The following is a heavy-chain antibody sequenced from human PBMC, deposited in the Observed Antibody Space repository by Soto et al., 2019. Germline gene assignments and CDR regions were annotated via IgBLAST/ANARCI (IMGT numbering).Heavy chain of an antibody. CDR3: ARHDLYDPFEWLPPESLYGMEV. V-gene: IGHV4-39*01. Sequence: SETLSLTCTVSGGSISSSSYYWGWIRQRPGKGLEWIGSIYYSGSTYYNPSLKSRVTISVDTSKNQFSLKLSSVTAADTAVYYCARHDLYDPFEWLPPESLYGMEVWGQGTTVTVSS. D-gene: IGHD5-12*01. CDR1: GGSISSSSYY. CDR2: IYYSGST. J-gene: IGHJ6*02.